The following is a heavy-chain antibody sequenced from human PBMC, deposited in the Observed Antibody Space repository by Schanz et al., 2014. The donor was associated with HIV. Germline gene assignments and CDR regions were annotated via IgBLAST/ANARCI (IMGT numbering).Heavy chain of an antibody. Sequence: QVQLVESGGGVVQPGRSLRLSCAASGFTFSSYGMHWVRQAPGRGLEWVAVIWYGGSNKYYADSVKGRFTISRDNSKNTLYLQMNSLRAEDTAVYYCARGSGPYYYYYGMDVWGQGTTVTVSS. J-gene: IGHJ6*02. CDR2: IWYGGSNK. CDR1: GFTFSSYG. V-gene: IGHV3-33*01. CDR3: ARGSGPYYYYYGMDV. D-gene: IGHD3-10*01.